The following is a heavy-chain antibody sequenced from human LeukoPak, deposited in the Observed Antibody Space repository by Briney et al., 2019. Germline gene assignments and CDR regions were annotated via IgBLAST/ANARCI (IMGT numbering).Heavy chain of an antibody. Sequence: GGSLRLSCVASGFTFTNAWMTWVRQAPGKGLEWVGRIKSKAHGGTADYVASVEGRFIISRNDSEDTMYLQMNSLKIEDTGVYHCTTDKDFWGGYQDFWGQGVLVSVSS. CDR1: GFTFTNAW. V-gene: IGHV3-15*01. D-gene: IGHD3-3*01. J-gene: IGHJ4*02. CDR2: IKSKAHGGTA. CDR3: TTDKDFWGGYQDF.